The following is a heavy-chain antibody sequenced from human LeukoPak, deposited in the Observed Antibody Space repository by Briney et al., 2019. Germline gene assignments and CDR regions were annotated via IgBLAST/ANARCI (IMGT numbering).Heavy chain of an antibody. Sequence: SETLSLTCTVSGDSISTYYWSWIRQPAGKGLEWIGRIYTSGSTNYNPSLKSRVTMSVDTSKNQFSLKLSSVTAADTAVYYCARENNWNSSNYWGQGTLVTVSS. CDR2: IYTSGST. CDR3: ARENNWNSSNY. D-gene: IGHD1-7*01. CDR1: GDSISTYY. J-gene: IGHJ4*02. V-gene: IGHV4-4*07.